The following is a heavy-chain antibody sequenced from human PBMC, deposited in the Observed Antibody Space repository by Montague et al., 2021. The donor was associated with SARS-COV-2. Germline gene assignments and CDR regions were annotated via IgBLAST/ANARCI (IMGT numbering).Heavy chain of an antibody. D-gene: IGHD3-22*01. CDR2: VYYTGHT. V-gene: IGHV4-39*07. Sequence: SETLSLTCSVSGGSTKTMRNYWAWIRQSPGKGLEWIASVYYTGHTYYTPSLAARTAISLDTSTNHFSLTLSSVAADDTAIYYCATDRAGHYDFDNWGQGTPVIVSS. CDR3: ATDRAGHYDFDN. CDR1: GGSTKTMRNY. J-gene: IGHJ4*02.